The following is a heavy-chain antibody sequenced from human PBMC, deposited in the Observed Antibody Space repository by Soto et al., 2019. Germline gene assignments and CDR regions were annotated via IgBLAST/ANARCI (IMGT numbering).Heavy chain of an antibody. CDR2: IDPSDSYN. CDR1: GYSFPNYW. Sequence: ESLKLSLNGSGYSFPNYWITWVRQMPGKGLEWMGRIDPSDSYNNYSPSFQGHVTISVDKSISTAFLQWSSLKASDTAMYYCARHSLRGWYAPVDYWGQGTLVTVSS. J-gene: IGHJ4*02. D-gene: IGHD6-19*01. CDR3: ARHSLRGWYAPVDY. V-gene: IGHV5-10-1*01.